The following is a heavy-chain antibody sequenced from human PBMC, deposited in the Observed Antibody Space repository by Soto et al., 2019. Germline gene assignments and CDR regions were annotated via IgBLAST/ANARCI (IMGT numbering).Heavy chain of an antibody. V-gene: IGHV1-69*02. Sequence: QVQLVQSGAEVKKPGSSVKVSCKASGGTFSSYTISWVRQAPGQGLEWMGRIIPILGIANYAQKFQGRVTITADKSTSTAYRELSSLRSEDTAVYYCARGLHYDSISLADYWGQGTLVTVSS. D-gene: IGHD3-22*01. CDR3: ARGLHYDSISLADY. J-gene: IGHJ4*02. CDR2: IIPILGIA. CDR1: GGTFSSYT.